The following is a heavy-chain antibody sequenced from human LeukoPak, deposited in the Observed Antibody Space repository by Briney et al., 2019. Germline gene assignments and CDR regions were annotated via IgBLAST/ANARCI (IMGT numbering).Heavy chain of an antibody. V-gene: IGHV4-39*01. CDR1: GGSISSYY. D-gene: IGHD4-11*01. J-gene: IGHJ4*02. Sequence: SETLSLTCTVSGGSISSYYWGWIRQPPGKGLEWIGSIYYSGSTYYNPSLKSRVTISVDTSKNQFSLKLSSVTAADTAVYYCAGLRTTPIDYWGQGTLVTVSS. CDR2: IYYSGST. CDR3: AGLRTTPIDY.